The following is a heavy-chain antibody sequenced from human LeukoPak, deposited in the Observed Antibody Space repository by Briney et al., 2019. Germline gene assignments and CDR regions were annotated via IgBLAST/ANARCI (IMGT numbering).Heavy chain of an antibody. CDR2: ISYDGSNK. Sequence: GGSLRLSCAASGFTFSSYGMHWVRQAPGKGLEWVAVISYDGSNKYYADSVKGRFTISRDNSKNTLYLQMNSLRAEDTAVYYCARDSLYGSGSYYDYWGQGTLVTVSS. CDR3: ARDSLYGSGSYYDY. V-gene: IGHV3-30*03. D-gene: IGHD3-10*01. J-gene: IGHJ4*02. CDR1: GFTFSSYG.